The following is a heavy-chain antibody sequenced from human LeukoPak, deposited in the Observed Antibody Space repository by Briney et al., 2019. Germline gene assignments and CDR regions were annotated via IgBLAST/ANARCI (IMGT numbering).Heavy chain of an antibody. CDR2: INHSGST. V-gene: IGHV4-34*01. D-gene: IGHD3-22*01. CDR3: ARGGQFEDYYDSSGPGYFDH. CDR1: GGSFSGYY. Sequence: SETLSLTCAVYGGSFSGYYWSWIRQPPGKGLEWIGEINHSGSTNYNPSLKSRVTISVDTSKNQFSLKLSSVTAADTSVYYCARGGQFEDYYDSSGPGYFDHWGQGTLVTFSS. J-gene: IGHJ4*02.